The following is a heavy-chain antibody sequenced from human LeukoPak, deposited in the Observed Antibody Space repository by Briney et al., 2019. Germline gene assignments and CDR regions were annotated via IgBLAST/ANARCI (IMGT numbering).Heavy chain of an antibody. Sequence: ASVKVSCKASGYTFTGYYMHWVRQAPGQGLEWMGWINPNSGGTNYAQKFQGRVTMTRDTSISTAYMELSRLRSDDTAVYYCARDRVYCTNGVCYRPDYWGQGTLVTVSS. CDR1: GYTFTGYY. J-gene: IGHJ4*02. CDR2: INPNSGGT. V-gene: IGHV1-2*02. CDR3: ARDRVYCTNGVCYRPDY. D-gene: IGHD2-8*01.